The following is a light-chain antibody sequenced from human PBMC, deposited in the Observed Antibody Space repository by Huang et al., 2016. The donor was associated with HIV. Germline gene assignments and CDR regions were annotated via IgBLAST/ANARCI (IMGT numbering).Light chain of an antibody. CDR1: QSVSSN. CDR3: QQYNNWPKVFT. J-gene: IGKJ3*01. V-gene: IGKV3-15*01. CDR2: GAS. Sequence: EIVMTQSPATLSVSPGERATLSYRASQSVSSNLAWYQQHPGQAPRLLIYGASTRATGIPARFSGSGSGTEFTLTISSLQSEDFAVYYCQQYNNWPKVFTFGPGTKVDIK.